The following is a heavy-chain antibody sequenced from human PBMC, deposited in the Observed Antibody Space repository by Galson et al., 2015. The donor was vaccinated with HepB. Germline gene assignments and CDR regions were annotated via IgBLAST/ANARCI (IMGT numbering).Heavy chain of an antibody. CDR3: ARRGSGRYGMDV. V-gene: IGHV4-59*01. D-gene: IGHD3-10*01. CDR2: IYYSGST. Sequence: VSSNSAAWNWIRQPPGKGLEWIGYIYYSGSTNYNPSLKSRVTISVDTSKNQFSLKLSSVTAADTAVYYCARRGSGRYGMDVWGQGTTVTVSS. CDR1: VSSNSAA. J-gene: IGHJ6*02.